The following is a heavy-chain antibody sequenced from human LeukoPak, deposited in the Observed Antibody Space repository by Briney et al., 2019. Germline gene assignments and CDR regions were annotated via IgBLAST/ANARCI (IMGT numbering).Heavy chain of an antibody. CDR3: ARSSSGYVGWLAP. D-gene: IGHD6-25*01. Sequence: PSQTLSLTCSVSGGSISNYYWSWIRQPARKGLEWIVRLYPSGTTNYSPSLKSRVTMSVDMSRNQFSLNLRSVTAADTAVYFCARSSSGYVGWLAPWGQGTLVTVSS. V-gene: IGHV4-4*07. J-gene: IGHJ5*01. CDR2: LYPSGTT. CDR1: GGSISNYY.